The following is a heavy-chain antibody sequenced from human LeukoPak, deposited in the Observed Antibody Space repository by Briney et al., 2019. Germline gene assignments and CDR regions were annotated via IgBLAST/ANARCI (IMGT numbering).Heavy chain of an antibody. V-gene: IGHV4-59*01. J-gene: IGHJ5*02. CDR3: ARVVRGAVTSNCFDP. Sequence: PSETLSLTCTVSGGSINDYYWTWIRQAPGKGLEWIGYISKSGTTDYNPSLKSRVTMSVDTSNNEFSLRLTSVTAADTAMYYCARVVRGAVTSNCFDPWGQGTLVTVSS. CDR2: ISKSGTT. CDR1: GGSINDYY. D-gene: IGHD4-17*01.